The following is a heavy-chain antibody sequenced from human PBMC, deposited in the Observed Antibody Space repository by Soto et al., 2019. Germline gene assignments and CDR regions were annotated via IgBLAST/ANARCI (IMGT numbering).Heavy chain of an antibody. V-gene: IGHV1-2*02. CDR3: ARAKLGVNDAFDI. CDR1: GYTFTGYY. CDR2: INPNSGGT. Sequence: ASVRVSCKASGYTFTGYYMHWVRQAPGQGLEWMGWINPNSGGTNYAQKFQGRVTMTRDTSISTAYMELSRLRSDDTAVYYCARAKLGVNDAFDIWGQGTMVTVSS. D-gene: IGHD3-16*01. J-gene: IGHJ3*02.